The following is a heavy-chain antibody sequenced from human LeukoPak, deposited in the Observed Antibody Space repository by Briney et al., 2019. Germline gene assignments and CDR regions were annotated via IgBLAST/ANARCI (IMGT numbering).Heavy chain of an antibody. D-gene: IGHD1-26*01. CDR3: ARALYSGSYFAFDI. V-gene: IGHV4-59*01. Sequence: SETLSLTCTVSGGSISSYYWSWIRQPPGKGLEWIGYIYYSGSTNYNPSLKSRVTISVDTSKNQLSLKLSSVTAADTAVYYCARALYSGSYFAFDIWGQGTMVTVSS. CDR2: IYYSGST. J-gene: IGHJ3*02. CDR1: GGSISSYY.